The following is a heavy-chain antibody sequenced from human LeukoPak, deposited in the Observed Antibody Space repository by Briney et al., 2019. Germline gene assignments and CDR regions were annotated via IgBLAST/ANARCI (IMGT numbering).Heavy chain of an antibody. J-gene: IGHJ6*03. V-gene: IGHV3-49*03. CDR1: GLTFGDYA. Sequence: GGSLRLSCKASGLTFGDYAMSWFRQASGKGLEWVGFIRSKAYGGTTEYAASVKGRFTISRDDSKSIAYLQMNSLKTEDTAVYYATSAPAGYDYYYYMDVWGKGTTVTVSS. D-gene: IGHD6-13*01. CDR3: TSAPAGYDYYYYMDV. CDR2: IRSKAYGGTT.